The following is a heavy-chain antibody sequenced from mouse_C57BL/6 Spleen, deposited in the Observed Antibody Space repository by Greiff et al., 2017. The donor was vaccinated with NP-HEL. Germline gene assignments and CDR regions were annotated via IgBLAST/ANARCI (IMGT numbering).Heavy chain of an antibody. CDR1: GFTFSSYG. Sequence: EVQLQESGGDLVKPGGSLKLSCAASGFTFSSYGMSWVRQTPDKRLEWVATISSGGSYTYYPDSVKGRFTISRDNAKNTLYLQMSSLKSEDTAMYYCARRGDSSGYFYYAMDYWGQGTSVTVSS. D-gene: IGHD3-2*02. CDR3: ARRGDSSGYFYYAMDY. V-gene: IGHV5-6*01. CDR2: ISSGGSYT. J-gene: IGHJ4*01.